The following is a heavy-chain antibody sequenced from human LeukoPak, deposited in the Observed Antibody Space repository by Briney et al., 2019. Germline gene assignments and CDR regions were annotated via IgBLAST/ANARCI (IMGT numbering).Heavy chain of an antibody. CDR2: ISGDGTTT. V-gene: IGHV3-74*01. CDR3: ARVLYNWNDCLDY. Sequence: PGGSLRLSCAASGFTFSTYWMHWVRQAPGKGLVWVPRISGDGTTTSYADSVKGRFTISRDNAKSTLYLQMNSLRAKDAAVYYCARVLYNWNDCLDYWGQGTLVTVSS. CDR1: GFTFSTYW. D-gene: IGHD1-20*01. J-gene: IGHJ4*02.